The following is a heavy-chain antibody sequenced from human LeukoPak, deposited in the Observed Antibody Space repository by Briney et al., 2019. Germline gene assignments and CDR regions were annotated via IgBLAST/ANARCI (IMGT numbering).Heavy chain of an antibody. CDR1: GGTFSSCA. CDR3: AGSILTGYYTGRVDYYYYGMDV. J-gene: IGHJ6*04. Sequence: GASVKVSCKASGGTFSSCAISWVRQAPGQGLEWMGGIIPIFGTANYAQKFQGRVTITADKSTSTAYMELSSLRSEDTAVYYCAGSILTGYYTGRVDYYYYGMDVWGKGTTVTVSS. CDR2: IIPIFGTA. V-gene: IGHV1-69*06. D-gene: IGHD3-9*01.